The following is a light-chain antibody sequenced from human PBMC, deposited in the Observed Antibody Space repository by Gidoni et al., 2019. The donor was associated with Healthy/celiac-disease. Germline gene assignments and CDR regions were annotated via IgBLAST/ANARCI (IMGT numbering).Light chain of an antibody. Sequence: IQLTQSPSFLSASVGDRVTITCRASQVISSYLAWYQQKPGKAPKLLIYAASTLQSGVPSRFSGSGSGTEFTLTISSLQPEDFATYYCQQLNSYPQPLTLGGGTKVEIK. V-gene: IGKV1-9*01. CDR1: QVISSY. CDR3: QQLNSYPQPLT. CDR2: AAS. J-gene: IGKJ4*01.